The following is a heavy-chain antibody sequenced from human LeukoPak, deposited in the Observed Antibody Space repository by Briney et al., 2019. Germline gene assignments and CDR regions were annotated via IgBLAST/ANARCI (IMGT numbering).Heavy chain of an antibody. D-gene: IGHD6-13*01. J-gene: IGHJ4*02. CDR2: IKQDGSDK. Sequence: PGGSLRLSCAASGFTFSSYCMSWVRQAPGKGLEWVANIKQDGSDKYYVDSVKGRFTISRDNAKNSLYLQMNSLRAEDTAVYYCAKEHKYSNSWVFDYWGQGTLVTVSS. V-gene: IGHV3-7*03. CDR1: GFTFSSYC. CDR3: AKEHKYSNSWVFDY.